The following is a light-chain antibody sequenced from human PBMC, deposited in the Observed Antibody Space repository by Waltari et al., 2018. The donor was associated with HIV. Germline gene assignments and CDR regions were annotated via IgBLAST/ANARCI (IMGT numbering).Light chain of an antibody. Sequence: EIVLTQSPATLSLSPGETATPSCRASQSVSIYLAWYQQKPGQPPRLLIYDASNRATAIPARFSGSGSGTDFTLTISSLEPEDFAVYYCQQRSRWPPAYTFGQGTKLEIK. CDR1: QSVSIY. J-gene: IGKJ2*01. V-gene: IGKV3-11*01. CDR3: QQRSRWPPAYT. CDR2: DAS.